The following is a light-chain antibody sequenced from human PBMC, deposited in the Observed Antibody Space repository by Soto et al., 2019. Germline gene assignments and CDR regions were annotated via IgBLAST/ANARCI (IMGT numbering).Light chain of an antibody. CDR2: EGS. CDR3: QQRSSWPLT. V-gene: IGKV3-11*01. Sequence: EIVLTQSPATLSLSPGERATLSCRASQSVTSYLAWYQQKPGQPPRLVIYEGSNRATGIPARFSGSGSGTDLTLTIRSLEPEDFAVYYCQQRSSWPLTFGGGTKVEIK. CDR1: QSVTSY. J-gene: IGKJ4*01.